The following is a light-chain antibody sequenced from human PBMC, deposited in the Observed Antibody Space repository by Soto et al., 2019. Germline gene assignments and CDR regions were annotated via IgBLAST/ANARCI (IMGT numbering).Light chain of an antibody. CDR1: QAVNTR. Sequence: EIVLTQSPATLSSFPGDRVTLSCRASQAVNTRLAWYQHKPGQAPRLLIYLASNRAAGVPARFSGSGSGTDFTLTISDVEPEDFAVYYCQQYGSSQYTFGQGTKLDIK. J-gene: IGKJ2*01. CDR3: QQYGSSQYT. CDR2: LAS. V-gene: IGKV3D-11*01.